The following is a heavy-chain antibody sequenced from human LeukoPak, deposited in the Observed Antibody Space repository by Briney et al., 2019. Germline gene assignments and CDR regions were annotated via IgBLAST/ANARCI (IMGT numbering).Heavy chain of an antibody. CDR1: GFTFSSYS. D-gene: IGHD3-10*02. CDR2: LSSSSNTI. J-gene: IGHJ6*04. Sequence: PGGSLRLSCAASGFTFSSYSMNWVRQVPGKGLERVSYLSSSSNTIYYADSVKGRFTISRDNAKNSLYLQMNSLRAEDTAVYYCAELGITMIGGVWGKGTTVTISS. V-gene: IGHV3-48*04. CDR3: AELGITMIGGV.